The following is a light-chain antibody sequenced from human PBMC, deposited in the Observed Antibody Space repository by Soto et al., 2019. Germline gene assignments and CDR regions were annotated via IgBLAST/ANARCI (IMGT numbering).Light chain of an antibody. CDR2: DAS. CDR1: QPVRSY. V-gene: IGKV1-6*01. J-gene: IGKJ1*01. Sequence: ANQMTQSPSSLSASLGDTVTITCRASQPVRSYLVWYQQKSGRAPNLLISDASSLHSGVPSRFSGSGFGTHFNLTISGLQSEDFGTYYCLQDATYPWTFGQGTRVDVK. CDR3: LQDATYPWT.